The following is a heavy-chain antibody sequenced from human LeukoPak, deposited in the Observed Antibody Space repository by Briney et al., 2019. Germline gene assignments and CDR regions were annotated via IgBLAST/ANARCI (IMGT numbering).Heavy chain of an antibody. V-gene: IGHV4-38-2*01. J-gene: IGHJ4*02. CDR2: VYHTGST. D-gene: IGHD1-1*01. Sequence: SETLSLTCAVSGYSISRGYYWALIRQPPGNGLEWIGTVYHTGSTYYDPSLDSRVTISVDTSKNEFSLNLKSVTAADTAVYYCGRAVGIITTGINYGAQGPLVTVPS. CDR1: GYSISRGYY. CDR3: GRAVGIITTGINY.